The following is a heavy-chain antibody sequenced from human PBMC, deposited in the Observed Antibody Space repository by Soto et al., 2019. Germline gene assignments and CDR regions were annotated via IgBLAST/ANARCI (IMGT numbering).Heavy chain of an antibody. D-gene: IGHD3-16*02. V-gene: IGHV3-30*18. Sequence: QVQLVESGGGVVQPGRSLRLSCAASGFTFSSYGMHWVRQAPGKGLEWVAVISYDGSNKYYADSVKGRLTISRDNSKNTLYLQMNSLRAEDTAVYYCAKGGIYDYIWGSYRYPVDYWGQGTLVTVSS. CDR1: GFTFSSYG. J-gene: IGHJ4*02. CDR3: AKGGIYDYIWGSYRYPVDY. CDR2: ISYDGSNK.